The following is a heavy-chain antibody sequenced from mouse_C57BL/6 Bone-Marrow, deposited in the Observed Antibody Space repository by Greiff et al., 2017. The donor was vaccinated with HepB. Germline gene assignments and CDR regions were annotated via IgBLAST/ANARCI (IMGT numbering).Heavy chain of an antibody. J-gene: IGHJ1*03. CDR2: IRSKSNNYAT. CDR3: VRQDYYGTLWYFDV. CDR1: GFSFNTYA. V-gene: IGHV10-1*01. Sequence: EVQLVESGGGLVQPKGSLKLSCAASGFSFNTYAMNWVRQAPGKGLEWVARIRSKSNNYATYYADSVKDRFTISRDDSESMLYLRMNNLKTEDTAMYYCVRQDYYGTLWYFDVWGTGTTVTVSS. D-gene: IGHD1-1*01.